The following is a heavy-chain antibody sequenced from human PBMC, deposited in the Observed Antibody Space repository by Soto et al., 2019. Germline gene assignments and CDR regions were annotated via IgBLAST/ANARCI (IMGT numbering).Heavy chain of an antibody. CDR2: VFPIFATS. D-gene: IGHD3-22*01. CDR3: VRGDYYDGSGYLY. J-gene: IGHJ4*02. CDR1: GGTFRSYA. V-gene: IGHV1-69*13. Sequence: SVRVSCKASGGTFRSYAISWVRQAPGQGLVWMGGVFPIFATSIYAQKFQGRVTITAHDSTSPAYREMSSLRSEDTAVYYCVRGDYYDGSGYLYWGQGTLVTVSS.